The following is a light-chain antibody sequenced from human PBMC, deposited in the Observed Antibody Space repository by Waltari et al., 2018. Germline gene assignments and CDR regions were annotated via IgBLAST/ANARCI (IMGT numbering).Light chain of an antibody. J-gene: IGLJ1*01. CDR1: NIGTYR. CDR3: HVWHPHVDPGV. V-gene: IGLV3-21*04. CDR2: DDR. Sequence: SYVVTQPPSVSVAPGETATITCGGDNIGTYRVHWYQQKAGQAPVLVIFDDRDRPSGIPDRFSGSNSGNTATLTISRVEAGDEARYYCHVWHPHVDPGVFGTGTEVTVL.